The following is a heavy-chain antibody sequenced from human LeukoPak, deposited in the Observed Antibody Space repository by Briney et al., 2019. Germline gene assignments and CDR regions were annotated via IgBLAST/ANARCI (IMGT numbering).Heavy chain of an antibody. CDR3: ARQGSGSHKD. Sequence: SETLSLTCTVPGGSISSYYWSWIRQPPGKGLEWIGYIYYSGSTNYNPSLKSRVTISVDTSKNQFSLKVSSVTAADTAVYYCARQGSGSHKDWGQGTLVTVSS. V-gene: IGHV4-59*08. CDR1: GGSISSYY. J-gene: IGHJ4*02. CDR2: IYYSGST. D-gene: IGHD1-26*01.